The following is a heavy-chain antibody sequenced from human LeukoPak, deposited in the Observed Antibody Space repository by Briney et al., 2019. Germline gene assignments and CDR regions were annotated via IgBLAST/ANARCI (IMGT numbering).Heavy chain of an antibody. V-gene: IGHV3-21*01. CDR3: ARGATVTPSDSEY. CDR1: GFTFSSFS. J-gene: IGHJ4*02. Sequence: KSGGSLRLSCGASGFTFSSFSMNWVRQAPGKGLEWVSSISRSGEYTYYADSVKGRFTISRDNAQNSMSLQMNSLRAEDTAVYYCARGATVTPSDSEYWGQGTLVTVSS. D-gene: IGHD4-17*01. CDR2: ISRSGEYT.